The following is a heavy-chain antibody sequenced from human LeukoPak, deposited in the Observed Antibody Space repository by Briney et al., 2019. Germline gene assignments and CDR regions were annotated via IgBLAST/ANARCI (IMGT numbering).Heavy chain of an antibody. CDR3: ARDGDYSNYNDYYYYMDV. CDR1: GYTFTNYG. D-gene: IGHD4-11*01. V-gene: IGHV1-18*01. Sequence: ASVKVSCKTSGYTFTNYGLSWVRQAPGQGLEWMGWISAYNGNTNYAQKLQGRVTMTTDTSTSTAYMELRSLRSDDTAVYYCARDGDYSNYNDYYYYMDVWGKGTTVTVSS. CDR2: ISAYNGNT. J-gene: IGHJ6*03.